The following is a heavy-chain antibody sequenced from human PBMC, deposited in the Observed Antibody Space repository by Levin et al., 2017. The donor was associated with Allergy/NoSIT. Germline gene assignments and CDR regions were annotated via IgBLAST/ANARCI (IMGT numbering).Heavy chain of an antibody. CDR2: ISSGSGDT. D-gene: IGHD1-26*01. Sequence: GGSLRLSCAASGFTFSYYYMSWIRQAPGKGLEWVSYISSGSGDTSYADSVKGRFIISRDNAKNSLYLQMNSLRAEDTAVYYCARVRGSYSVVYWGQGTLVTVSS. V-gene: IGHV3-11*05. J-gene: IGHJ4*02. CDR1: GFTFSYYY. CDR3: ARVRGSYSVVY.